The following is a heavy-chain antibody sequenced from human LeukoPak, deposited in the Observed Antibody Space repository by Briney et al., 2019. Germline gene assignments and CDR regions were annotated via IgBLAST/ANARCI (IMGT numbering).Heavy chain of an antibody. CDR3: ARDGYSDSLDF. V-gene: IGHV3-74*01. Sequence: PGGSLRLSCKASGFSFSSYLIHCVRQAPGKGLVWVSRIKSDGSSTTYADSVKGRFTISRDNAKNTLFLQMNSLRAEDTAVSYCARDGYSDSLDFWGQGTLVTVSS. D-gene: IGHD4-11*01. CDR2: IKSDGSST. J-gene: IGHJ1*01. CDR1: GFSFSSYL.